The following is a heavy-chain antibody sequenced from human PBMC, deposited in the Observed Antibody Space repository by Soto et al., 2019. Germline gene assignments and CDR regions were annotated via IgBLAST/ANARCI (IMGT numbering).Heavy chain of an antibody. CDR1: GFIFSTYA. CDR2: ISEDGRIK. D-gene: IGHD2-2*01. J-gene: IGHJ6*02. CDR3: ARVASSLSGYYKYGMDV. V-gene: IGHV3-30*04. Sequence: QVQLVESGGGVVQPGRALRLSCAASGFIFSTYALHWVRQAPGKGLEWVGVISEDGRIKYYADSVKGRCTLSRDNSMKTLYLEMDSLRAEDTAVYHCARVASSLSGYYKYGMDVWGQGTSVTVSS.